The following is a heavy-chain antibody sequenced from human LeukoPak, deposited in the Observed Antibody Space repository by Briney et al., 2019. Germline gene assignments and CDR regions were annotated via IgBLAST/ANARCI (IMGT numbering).Heavy chain of an antibody. D-gene: IGHD3-3*01. Sequence: RASVKVSCKASGYTFTDYHLHWVRQAPGQGLEWMGRINPNSGGTNYAQKIQGRVTMTRDTSINTAYMELSGLRSDDTAVYYCARDIRPRVESFDYWGQGTLVAVSS. CDR3: ARDIRPRVESFDY. V-gene: IGHV1-2*06. J-gene: IGHJ4*02. CDR1: GYTFTDYH. CDR2: INPNSGGT.